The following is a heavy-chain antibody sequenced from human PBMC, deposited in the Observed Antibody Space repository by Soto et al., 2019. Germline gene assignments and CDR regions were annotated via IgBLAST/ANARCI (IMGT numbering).Heavy chain of an antibody. CDR3: ARESESASSRTPDYYYGMDV. D-gene: IGHD2-2*01. J-gene: IGHJ6*02. CDR1: GFTFSSYE. V-gene: IGHV3-48*03. Sequence: GGSLRLSCAASGFTFSSYEMNWVRQAPGKGLEWVSYISSSGSTIYYADSVKGRFTISRDNAKNSLYLQMNSLRAEDTAVYYCARESESASSRTPDYYYGMDVWGQGTTVTV. CDR2: ISSSGSTI.